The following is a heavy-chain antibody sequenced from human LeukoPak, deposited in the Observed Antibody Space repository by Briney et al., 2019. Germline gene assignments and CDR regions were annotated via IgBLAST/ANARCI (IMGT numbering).Heavy chain of an antibody. V-gene: IGHV4-59*01. CDR1: GDSMSSYF. Sequence: SETLSLTCTVSGDSMSSYFWTWVRQFPGKGLEWVGYIYQTTTTYNPSLKGRVTISADMSQNQLSLKVTSVTAADTAVYYCARALPYSSSPNYFDYWGQGTLVTVSS. J-gene: IGHJ4*02. CDR3: ARALPYSSSPNYFDY. D-gene: IGHD6-13*01. CDR2: IYQTTT.